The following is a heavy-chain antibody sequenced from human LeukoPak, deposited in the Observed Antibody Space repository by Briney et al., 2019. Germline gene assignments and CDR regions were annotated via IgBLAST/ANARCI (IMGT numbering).Heavy chain of an antibody. CDR2: TYYRSKWYN. CDR3: ARQANMVRGVTHYYFGVDV. CDR1: GDSVSSTSAA. J-gene: IGHJ6*02. Sequence: SQTLSLTCAISGDSVSSTSAAWNWIRQSPSRGLEWLGRTYYRSKWYNDYASSVGSRITVNPDTSRNQVSLHLNSVTPEDTAVYYCARQANMVRGVTHYYFGVDVWGQGTTVTVSS. V-gene: IGHV6-1*01. D-gene: IGHD3-10*01.